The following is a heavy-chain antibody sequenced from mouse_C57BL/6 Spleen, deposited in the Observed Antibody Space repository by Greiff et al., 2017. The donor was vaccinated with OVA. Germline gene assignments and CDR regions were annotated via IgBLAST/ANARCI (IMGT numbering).Heavy chain of an antibody. J-gene: IGHJ1*03. CDR2: ISSGSSTI. Sequence: EVKVVESGGGLVKPGGSLKLSCAASGFTFSDYGMHWVRQAPEKGLEWVAYISSGSSTIYYADTVKGRFTISRDNAKNTLFLQMTSLRSEDTAMYYCARADDGISYDLLYWYFDVWGTGTTVTVSS. CDR3: ARADDGISYDLLYWYFDV. V-gene: IGHV5-17*01. D-gene: IGHD1-1*01. CDR1: GFTFSDYG.